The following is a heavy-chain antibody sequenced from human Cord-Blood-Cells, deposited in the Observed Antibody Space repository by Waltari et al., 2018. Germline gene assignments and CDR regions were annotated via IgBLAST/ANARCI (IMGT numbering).Heavy chain of an antibody. J-gene: IGHJ4*02. D-gene: IGHD7-27*01. CDR2: IYYSGST. CDR3: ARNWGSDPYDY. Sequence: QVQLQESGPGLVKPSETLSLTCTVSGGSISSYYWSWIRQPPGKGLEWFGYIYYSGSTNYKPSLTSRVTRSVDTAKNQCSLKLSSVTAADTAVYDCARNWGSDPYDYWGQGILVTVSS. CDR1: GGSISSYY. V-gene: IGHV4-59*01.